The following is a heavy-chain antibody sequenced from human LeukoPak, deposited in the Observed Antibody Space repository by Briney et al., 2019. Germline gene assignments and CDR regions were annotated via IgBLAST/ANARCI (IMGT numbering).Heavy chain of an antibody. D-gene: IGHD3-22*01. Sequence: QPGGSLRLSCAASGFTFSSYAMHWVRQAPGKGLEWVAVISYDGSNKYYADSVKGRFTISRDNSKSTLYLQMNSLRAEDTAVYYCARAEKWRSGYYCQELGVLDYWGQGTLVTVSS. J-gene: IGHJ4*02. V-gene: IGHV3-30-3*01. CDR3: ARAEKWRSGYYCQELGVLDY. CDR2: ISYDGSNK. CDR1: GFTFSSYA.